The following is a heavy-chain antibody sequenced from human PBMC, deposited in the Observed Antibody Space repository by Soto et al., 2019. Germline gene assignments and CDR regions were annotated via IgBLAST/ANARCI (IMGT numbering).Heavy chain of an antibody. CDR3: ARGLGSSWSNTYYFDY. V-gene: IGHV1-8*01. Sequence: GASVKVSCKASGYTFTSYDINWVRQATGRGLEWMGWMNPNSGNTGYAQKFQGRVTMTRNTSISTAYMELSSLRSEDTAVYYCARGLGSSWSNTYYFDYWGQGTLVTVSS. CDR2: MNPNSGNT. D-gene: IGHD6-13*01. J-gene: IGHJ4*02. CDR1: GYTFTSYD.